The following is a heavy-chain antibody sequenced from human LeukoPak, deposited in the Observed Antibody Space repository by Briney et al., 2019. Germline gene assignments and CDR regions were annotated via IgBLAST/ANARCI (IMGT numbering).Heavy chain of an antibody. CDR3: ARVVCSNGVCYSNFDS. D-gene: IGHD2-8*01. J-gene: IGHJ4*02. V-gene: IGHV3-30*03. Sequence: GRSLRLSCAASGFTFSSYGMHWVRQAPGKGLEWVAVISYDGSNKYYADSVKGRFTISRDNSKNTLYLQMNSLRAEDTAVYYCARVVCSNGVCYSNFDSWGQGTLVTVSS. CDR1: GFTFSSYG. CDR2: ISYDGSNK.